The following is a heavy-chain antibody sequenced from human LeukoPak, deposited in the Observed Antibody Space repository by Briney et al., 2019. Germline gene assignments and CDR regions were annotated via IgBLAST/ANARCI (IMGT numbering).Heavy chain of an antibody. Sequence: GGSLRLSCAASGFTFSSYSMNWVRQAPGKGLEWVGFIRSKAYGGTTDYAASVTGRFTLSRDDSKSIAYLQMNSLKIEDTAVYHCTRGRTYSSAWGPGTLVTVSS. J-gene: IGHJ5*02. V-gene: IGHV3-49*04. CDR2: IRSKAYGGTT. CDR3: TRGRTYSSA. D-gene: IGHD6-19*01. CDR1: GFTFSSYS.